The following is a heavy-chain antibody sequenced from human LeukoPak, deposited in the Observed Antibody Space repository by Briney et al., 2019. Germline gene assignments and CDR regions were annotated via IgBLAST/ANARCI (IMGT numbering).Heavy chain of an antibody. J-gene: IGHJ4*02. CDR2: TNSDGRST. D-gene: IGHD4-17*01. V-gene: IGHV3-74*01. CDR3: ARETFDYGDYYFDY. Sequence: GGSLRPSCAASGFTFSSYWMHWVRQAPGKGLVWVSRTNSDGRSTSYADSVKGRFTISRDNAKNTLYLQMNSLRAEDTAVYYCARETFDYGDYYFDYCGQGTLVTVSS. CDR1: GFTFSSYW.